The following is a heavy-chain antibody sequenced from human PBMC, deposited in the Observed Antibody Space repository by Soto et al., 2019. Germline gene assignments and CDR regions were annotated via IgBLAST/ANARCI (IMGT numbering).Heavy chain of an antibody. J-gene: IGHJ5*02. CDR1: GGSISSSSYY. V-gene: IGHV4-39*01. Sequence: SSETLSLTCTVSGGSISSSSYYWGWIRQPPGKGLEWIGSIYYSGSTYYNPSLKSRVTISVDTSKNQFSLKLSSVTAADTAVYSCAISYPPPLAALYDLWGQGTLVTVAS. CDR3: AISYPPPLAALYDL. CDR2: IYYSGST. D-gene: IGHD2-15*01.